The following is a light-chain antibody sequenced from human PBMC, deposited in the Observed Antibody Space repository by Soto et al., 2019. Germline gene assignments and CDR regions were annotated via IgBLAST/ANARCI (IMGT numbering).Light chain of an antibody. V-gene: IGLV1-51*02. CDR1: DSNIGKNS. CDR3: GTWDVSLSVVV. CDR2: ENN. J-gene: IGLJ2*01. Sequence: QSVLTQPPSVSAAPGQKVTISCSGSDSNIGKNSVSWYQQLPGTAPKLLIYENNKRPSGIPDRFSGSKSGTSATLGITGLQTGDEADYYCGTWDVSLSVVVFGGGTKLTVL.